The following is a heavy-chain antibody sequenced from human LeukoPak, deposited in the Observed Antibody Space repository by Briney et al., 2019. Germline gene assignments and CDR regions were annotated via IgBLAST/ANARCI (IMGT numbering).Heavy chain of an antibody. CDR3: VKDNGISATGNSYGAFDI. CDR2: ISSNGGST. Sequence: PGGSLRLSCSASGFTFSSYHTRWVRQAPGKGLEYIAAISSNGGSTNYADSVRGRFTISRDNSKNTLYLQMSSLRAEDTAVYYCVKDNGISATGNSYGAFDIWGQGTMVTVSS. CDR1: GFTFSSYH. D-gene: IGHD6-13*01. V-gene: IGHV3-64D*06. J-gene: IGHJ3*02.